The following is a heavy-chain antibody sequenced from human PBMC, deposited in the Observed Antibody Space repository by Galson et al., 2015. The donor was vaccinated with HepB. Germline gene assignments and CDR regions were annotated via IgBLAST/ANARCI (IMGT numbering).Heavy chain of an antibody. D-gene: IGHD6-19*01. CDR2: IWYDGTNK. J-gene: IGHJ4*02. Sequence: SLRLSCAASGFTFSTYGLHWVRQAPGKGLEWVSVIWYDGTNKSSADSVKGRFTISRDNSKSTIYLQMNSLSAEDTAVYYCPTELRHNRGWFALDSWGQGTLVTVSS. CDR3: PTELRHNRGWFALDS. V-gene: IGHV3-33*01. CDR1: GFTFSTYG.